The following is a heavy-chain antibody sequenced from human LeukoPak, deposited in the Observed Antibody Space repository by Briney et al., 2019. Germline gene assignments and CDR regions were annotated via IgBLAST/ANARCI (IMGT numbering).Heavy chain of an antibody. CDR2: IYYSGTT. J-gene: IGHJ3*02. Sequence: SETLSLTCTVSGGSITSYYWSWIRQPPGKGLEWIGYIYYSGTTNYNPSLKSRVTISVDTSKNQFSLKLSSVTAADTAVYYCARDPSPGYCSSTTCPSRAFDNWGQGTMVTVSS. CDR1: GGSITSYY. V-gene: IGHV4-59*01. D-gene: IGHD2-2*03. CDR3: ARDPSPGYCSSTTCPSRAFDN.